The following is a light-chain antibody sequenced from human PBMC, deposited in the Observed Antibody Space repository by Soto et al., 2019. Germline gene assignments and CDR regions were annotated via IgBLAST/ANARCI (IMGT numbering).Light chain of an antibody. CDR3: SSFSSSSTLYV. CDR1: SSDVGGHNY. CDR2: EVY. Sequence: QSALTQPASVSGSPGQSITISCSGTSSDVGGHNYVSWYQHHADKAPKLMIYEVYNRPSGVSNRFSGSKSGNTASLTIYGLQAEDEADYYCSSFSSSSTLYVFGTGTKLTVL. V-gene: IGLV2-14*01. J-gene: IGLJ1*01.